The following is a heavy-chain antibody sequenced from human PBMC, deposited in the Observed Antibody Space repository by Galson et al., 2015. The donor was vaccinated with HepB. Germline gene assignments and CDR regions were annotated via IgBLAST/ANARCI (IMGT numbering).Heavy chain of an antibody. V-gene: IGHV1-69*13. D-gene: IGHD4-23*01. Sequence: SVKVSCKASGGTFSSYAISWVRQAPGQGLEWMGGIIPIFGTANYAQKFQGRVTITADESTSTAYMELSSLRSEDTAVYYCARASQATVVSWGYYYYYGMDVWGQGTTVTVSS. CDR2: IIPIFGTA. J-gene: IGHJ6*02. CDR3: ARASQATVVSWGYYYYYGMDV. CDR1: GGTFSSYA.